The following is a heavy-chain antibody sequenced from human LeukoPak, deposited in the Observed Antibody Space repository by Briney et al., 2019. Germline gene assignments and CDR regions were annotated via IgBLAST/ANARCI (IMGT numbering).Heavy chain of an antibody. V-gene: IGHV4-34*01. CDR1: GGSFSGYY. Sequence: SETLSLTCAVYGGSFSGYYWSWIRQPPGKGLEWIGEINLSGSTNYNPSLKSRVTISVDTSKNQFSLKLSSVTAADTAVYYCARVRSGGYSYGPRSRYYGMDVWGQGTTVTVSS. J-gene: IGHJ6*02. CDR3: ARVRSGGYSYGPRSRYYGMDV. CDR2: INLSGST. D-gene: IGHD5-18*01.